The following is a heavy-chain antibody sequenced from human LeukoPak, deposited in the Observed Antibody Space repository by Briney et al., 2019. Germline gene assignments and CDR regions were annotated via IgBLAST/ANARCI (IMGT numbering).Heavy chain of an antibody. J-gene: IGHJ6*02. V-gene: IGHV1-24*01. Sequence: ASVKVSCTVSGYTLTELSMHWVRQAPGKGLEWMGGFDPEDGETIYAQKFQGRVTMTEDTSTDTAYMELSSLRSEDTAVYYCATAPLAVAGSMDVWGQGTTVTVSS. D-gene: IGHD6-19*01. CDR2: FDPEDGET. CDR3: ATAPLAVAGSMDV. CDR1: GYTLTELS.